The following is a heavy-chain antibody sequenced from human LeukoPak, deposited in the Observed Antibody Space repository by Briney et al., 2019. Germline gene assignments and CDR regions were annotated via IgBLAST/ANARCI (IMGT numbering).Heavy chain of an antibody. CDR2: TSGSGDGT. J-gene: IGHJ4*02. V-gene: IGHV3-23*01. D-gene: IGHD2-2*01. Sequence: GGSLRLSCAASGFIFSSYAMNWGRLAPGKGLEWVSATSGSGDGTYYADSVKGRFTVSRDNSKNTLYLQMNNLRAEDSAVYYCAKGVGGYCSSTDCRAYDNWGQGTLVTVSS. CDR3: AKGVGGYCSSTDCRAYDN. CDR1: GFIFSSYA.